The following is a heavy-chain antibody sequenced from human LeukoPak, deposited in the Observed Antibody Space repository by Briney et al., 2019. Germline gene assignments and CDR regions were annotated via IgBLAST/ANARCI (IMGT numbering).Heavy chain of an antibody. CDR3: ARDLVSYYNYYMDV. J-gene: IGHJ6*03. CDR1: GFTFSTYS. V-gene: IGHV3-48*01. CDR2: ISSRGSST. D-gene: IGHD3-16*01. Sequence: GGSPRLSCAASGFTFSTYSMNWVRQAPGKGLEWVSYISSRGSSTYYGDSVKGRFTISRDNAKNSLYLQMNSLRVEDTAVYYCARDLVSYYNYYMDVWGKGTTVTVSS.